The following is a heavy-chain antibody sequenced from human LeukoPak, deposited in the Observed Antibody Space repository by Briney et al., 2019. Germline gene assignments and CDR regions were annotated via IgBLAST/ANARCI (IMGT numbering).Heavy chain of an antibody. CDR2: INPNSGGT. CDR1: GYTFTGYY. J-gene: IGHJ4*02. D-gene: IGHD3-22*01. V-gene: IGHV1-2*02. Sequence: ASVKVSCKASGYTFTGYYMHWVRQAPGQGLEWMGWINPNSGGTNYAQKFQGRVTMTRDTSISTAYMELSRLRSDGTAVYYCARSAAPRGYYDSSGYPDYWGQGTLVTVSS. CDR3: ARSAAPRGYYDSSGYPDY.